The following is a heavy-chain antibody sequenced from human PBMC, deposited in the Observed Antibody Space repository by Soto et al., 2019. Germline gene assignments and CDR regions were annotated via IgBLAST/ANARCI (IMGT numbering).Heavy chain of an antibody. J-gene: IGHJ6*03. Sequence: SGPTLVNPTETLTLTCTVSGFSLSNARMGVSWIRQPPGKALEWLAHIFSNDEKSYSTSLKSRLTISKDTSKSQVVLTMTNMDPVDTATYYCAQTISYYYYYYMDVWGKGTTVTVSS. CDR1: GFSLSNARMG. V-gene: IGHV2-26*01. CDR2: IFSNDEK. CDR3: AQTISYYYYYYMDV. D-gene: IGHD3-3*02.